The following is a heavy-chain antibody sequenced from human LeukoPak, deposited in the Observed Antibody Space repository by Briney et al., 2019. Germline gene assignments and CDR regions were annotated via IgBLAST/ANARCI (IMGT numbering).Heavy chain of an antibody. CDR2: IYYSGST. J-gene: IGHJ4*02. D-gene: IGHD3-10*01. CDR3: ARHSRGEGTPSDY. V-gene: IGHV4-39*01. Sequence: KPSGTLSLTCTVPGGSISSSRYHWGWIRQPPRKGLEWIGSIYYSGSTYYNPSLKSRVTISVDTSKNQFSLKLSSVTAADTAVYYCARHSRGEGTPSDYWGQGTLVTVSS. CDR1: GGSISSSRYH.